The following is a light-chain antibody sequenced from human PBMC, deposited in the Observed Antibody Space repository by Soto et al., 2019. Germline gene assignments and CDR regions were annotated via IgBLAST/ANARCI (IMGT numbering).Light chain of an antibody. V-gene: IGKV3-15*01. CDR1: QSVSSN. CDR2: GAS. Sequence: ELVITQSPDTLSVSPGERATLSCRASQSVSSNLAWYQQRLGQAPRLLIYGASTRATGISARISGSGSGTEFTLTISSLQSEDFAIYYCQQYNNWPRTFGQGTKVDIK. J-gene: IGKJ1*01. CDR3: QQYNNWPRT.